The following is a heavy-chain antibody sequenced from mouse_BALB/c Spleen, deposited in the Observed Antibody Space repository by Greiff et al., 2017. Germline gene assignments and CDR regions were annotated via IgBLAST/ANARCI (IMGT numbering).Heavy chain of an antibody. D-gene: IGHD3-1*01. CDR3: ARHRGNYFDY. V-gene: IGHV5-6*01. J-gene: IGHJ2*01. CDR2: ISSGGSYT. CDR1: GFTFSSYG. Sequence: VQLVESGGDLVKPGGSLKLSCAASGFTFSSYGMSWVRQTPDKRLEWVATISSGGSYTYYPDSVKGRFTISRDNAKNTLYLQMSSLKSEDTAMYYCARHRGNYFDYWGQGTTLTVSS.